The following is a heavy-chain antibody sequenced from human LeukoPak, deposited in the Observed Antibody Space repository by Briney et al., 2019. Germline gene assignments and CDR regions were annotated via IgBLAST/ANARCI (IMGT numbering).Heavy chain of an antibody. CDR3: ANDGAYYDSSTDAFDI. V-gene: IGHV3-30*04. Sequence: QSGGSLRLSCATSGFTFNNYAMHWVRQAPGQGLEWVAVILYDGTMAYYADSVKGRFTISRDNSKNTLYLQMNSLRAEDTAVYYCANDGAYYDSSTDAFDIWGQGTMVTVSS. CDR2: ILYDGTMA. J-gene: IGHJ3*02. D-gene: IGHD3-22*01. CDR1: GFTFNNYA.